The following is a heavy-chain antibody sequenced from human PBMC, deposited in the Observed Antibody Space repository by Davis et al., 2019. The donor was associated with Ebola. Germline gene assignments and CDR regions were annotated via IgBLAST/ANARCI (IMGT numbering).Heavy chain of an antibody. CDR2: ISGHSGHT. CDR3: ARDLLRDIVVVVAATTPGY. V-gene: IGHV1-18*01. Sequence: ASVKVSCKASGYAFSNYGLNWVRQAPGQGLEWVGWISGHSGHTNYAQKFQGRVTMTRDTSTSTAYMELRTLGSDDTAVYYCARDLLRDIVVVVAATTPGYWGQGTLVTVSS. J-gene: IGHJ4*02. CDR1: GYAFSNYG. D-gene: IGHD2-15*01.